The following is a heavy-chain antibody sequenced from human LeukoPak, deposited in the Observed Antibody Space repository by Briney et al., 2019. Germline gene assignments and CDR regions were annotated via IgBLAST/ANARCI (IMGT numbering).Heavy chain of an antibody. CDR2: INHSGST. Sequence: SETLSLTCAVYGGSFSGYYWSWIRQPPGKGLEWIGEINHSGSTNYNPSLKSRVTISVDTSKNQFSLKLSSVTAADTAVYYCARAWAQYSGSYLLKLQGTSKKKSRHAFDIWGQGTMVTVSS. J-gene: IGHJ3*02. CDR3: ARAWAQYSGSYLLKLQGTSKKKSRHAFDI. D-gene: IGHD1-26*01. V-gene: IGHV4-34*01. CDR1: GGSFSGYY.